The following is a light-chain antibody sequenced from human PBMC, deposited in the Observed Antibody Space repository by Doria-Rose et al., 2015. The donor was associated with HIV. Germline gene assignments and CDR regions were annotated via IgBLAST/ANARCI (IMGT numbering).Light chain of an antibody. CDR1: SADAGVYNY. CDR2: DVS. J-gene: IGLJ3*02. CDR3: SSCTSNITV. V-gene: IGLV2-14*03. Sequence: QSALIQPASVSGSPGQSITISCTGSSADAGVYNYVSWYQQYLGKAPKLLIYDVSKRPSGVSIRFSGSQSGNTASLTISGLQAEDEADYYCSSCTSNITVFGGGTKLTVL.